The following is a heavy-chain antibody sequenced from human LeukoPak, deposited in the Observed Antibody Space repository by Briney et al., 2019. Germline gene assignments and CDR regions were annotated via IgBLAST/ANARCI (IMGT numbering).Heavy chain of an antibody. D-gene: IGHD1-26*01. CDR1: GGTFSSYA. Sequence: SVKVSCKASGGTFSSYAISWVRQAPGQGLEWMGGIIPIFGTANYAQKFQGRVTITADESTSTAYMELSSPRSEDTAVYYCARQSTAIVGATLDYWGQGTLVTVS. CDR2: IIPIFGTA. J-gene: IGHJ4*02. V-gene: IGHV1-69*13. CDR3: ARQSTAIVGATLDY.